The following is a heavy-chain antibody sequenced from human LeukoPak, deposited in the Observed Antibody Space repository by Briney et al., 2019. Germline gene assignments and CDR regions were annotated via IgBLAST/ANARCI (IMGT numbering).Heavy chain of an antibody. CDR1: GGTFSSYA. CDR2: IIPILGIA. J-gene: IGHJ4*02. D-gene: IGHD2-2*01. Sequence: SVKVSCKASGGTFSSYAISWVRQAPGQGLEWMGRIIPILGIANYAQKFQGRVTITADKSTSTAYMELSSLRSEDTAVYYCAREYQLPAPFDYWGQGTLVTVSS. CDR3: AREYQLPAPFDY. V-gene: IGHV1-69*04.